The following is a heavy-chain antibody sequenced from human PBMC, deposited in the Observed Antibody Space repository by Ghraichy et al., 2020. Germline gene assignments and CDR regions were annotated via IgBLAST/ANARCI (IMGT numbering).Heavy chain of an antibody. V-gene: IGHV4-31*03. CDR2: IYYSGST. CDR3: ARVRDYGDYWFDP. J-gene: IGHJ5*02. CDR1: GGSISSGGYY. D-gene: IGHD4-17*01. Sequence: SLNISCTVSGGSISSGGYYWSWIRQHPGKGLEWIGYIYYSGSTYYNPSLKSRVTISVDTSKNQFSLKLNSVTAADTAVYHCARVRDYGDYWFDPWGQGTLVTVSS.